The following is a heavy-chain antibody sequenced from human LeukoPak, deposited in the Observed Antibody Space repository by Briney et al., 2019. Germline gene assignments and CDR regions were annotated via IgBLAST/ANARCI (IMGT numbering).Heavy chain of an antibody. CDR2: ICSSGSTI. V-gene: IGHV3-48*03. CDR1: GFTFSSYA. Sequence: GGSLRLSCAASGFTFSSYAINWVRQAPEKGLEWVSYICSSGSTIYYADSVKGRFTICRDNAKNSLFLQMSSMRAEDTAVYYCARGGGYRPFDYWGQGVLVTVSS. D-gene: IGHD5-12*01. J-gene: IGHJ4*02. CDR3: ARGGGYRPFDY.